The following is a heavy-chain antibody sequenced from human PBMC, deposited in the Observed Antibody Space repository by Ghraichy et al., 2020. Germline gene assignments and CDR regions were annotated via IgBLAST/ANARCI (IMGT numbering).Heavy chain of an antibody. D-gene: IGHD4-17*01. CDR2: ISGSGGST. CDR3: AKDRRSTVTTRDFDY. CDR1: GFTFSSYA. V-gene: IGHV3-23*01. J-gene: IGHJ4*02. Sequence: GESLNISCAASGFTFSSYAMSWVRQAPGKGLEWVSAISGSGGSTYYADSVKGRFTISRDNSKNTLYLQMNSLRAEDTAVYYCAKDRRSTVTTRDFDYWGQGTLVTVSS.